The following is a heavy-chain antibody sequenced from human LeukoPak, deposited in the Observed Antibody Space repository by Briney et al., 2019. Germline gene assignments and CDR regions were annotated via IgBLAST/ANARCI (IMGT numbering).Heavy chain of an antibody. D-gene: IGHD5-24*01. V-gene: IGHV3-30*02. J-gene: IGHJ3*02. CDR3: AKDSGVGMATTFSILDI. CDR1: GFTFSSYG. CDR2: IQYDGSNK. Sequence: GGSLRLSCAASGFTFSSYGMHWVRQAPGKGLEWVAFIQYDGSNKYYADSVNGRFTISRDNSKNTLYLQMNSLRAEDTAVYYCAKDSGVGMATTFSILDIWGQGTMVTVSS.